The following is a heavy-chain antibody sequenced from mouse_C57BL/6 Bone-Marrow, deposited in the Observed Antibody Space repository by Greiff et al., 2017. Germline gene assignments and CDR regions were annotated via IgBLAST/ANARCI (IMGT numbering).Heavy chain of an antibody. D-gene: IGHD5-1-1*01. CDR1: GYTFTSYW. CDR3: ARSGYLLYWYFDV. V-gene: IGHV1-7*01. CDR2: INPSSGYT. Sequence: VKLQESGAELAKPGASVKLSCTASGYTFTSYWLHWVKQRPGQGLEWIGYINPSSGYTKYNQKFKDKATLTADKSSSTAYMQLSSLTYEDSAVYYCARSGYLLYWYFDVWGTGTTVTVSS. J-gene: IGHJ1*03.